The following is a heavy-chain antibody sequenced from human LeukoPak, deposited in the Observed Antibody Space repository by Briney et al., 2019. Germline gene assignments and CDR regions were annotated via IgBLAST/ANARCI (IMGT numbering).Heavy chain of an antibody. V-gene: IGHV4-59*01. CDR3: ARVRSGTTRVDYFDY. D-gene: IGHD1-1*01. Sequence: PSETLSLTCTVSGGSISSYYWSWIRQPPGKGLEWIGYIYYSGSTNYNPSLKSRVTISVDTSKNQFSLKLSSVTAADTAVYYCARVRSGTTRVDYFDYWGQGTQVTVSS. CDR2: IYYSGST. J-gene: IGHJ4*02. CDR1: GGSISSYY.